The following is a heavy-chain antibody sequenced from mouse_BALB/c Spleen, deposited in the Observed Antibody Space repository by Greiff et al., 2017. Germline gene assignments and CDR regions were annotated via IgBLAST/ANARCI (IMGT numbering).Heavy chain of an antibody. V-gene: IGHV5-12-1*01. CDR1: GFAFSSYD. CDR2: ISSGGGST. Sequence: EVKLVESGGDLVKPGGSLKLSCAASGFAFSSYDMSWVRQTPEKRLEWVAYISSGGGSTYYPDTVKGRFTISRDNAKNTLYLQMSSLKSEDTAMYYCARHTNYFDYWGQGTTLTVSS. CDR3: ARHTNYFDY. D-gene: IGHD2-12*01. J-gene: IGHJ2*01.